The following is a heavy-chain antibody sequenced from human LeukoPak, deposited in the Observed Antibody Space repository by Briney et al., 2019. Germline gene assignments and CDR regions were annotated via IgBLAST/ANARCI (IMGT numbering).Heavy chain of an antibody. CDR3: ARDRCHLYYYDSSGCEALGY. J-gene: IGHJ4*02. CDR2: IIPIFGTA. Sequence: SVKVSCKASGGTFSSYAISWVRQAPGQGLEWMGGIIPIFGTANYAQKFQGRVTITTDESTSTAYMELSSLRSEDTAVYYCARDRCHLYYYDSSGCEALGYWGQGALVTVSS. CDR1: GGTFSSYA. V-gene: IGHV1-69*05. D-gene: IGHD3-22*01.